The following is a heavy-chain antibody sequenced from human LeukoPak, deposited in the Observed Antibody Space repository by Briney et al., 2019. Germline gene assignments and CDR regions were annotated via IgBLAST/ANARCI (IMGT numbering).Heavy chain of an antibody. CDR2: IYLGDSDT. J-gene: IGHJ4*02. V-gene: IGHV5-51*01. Sequence: GESLKISCKGSGYSFATYWIGWVRQTPGKGLEWMGIIYLGDSDTRYSPSFQGQVTISADRSINTAYLQWSSLKASDTAMYCCARHQIVGATRSPFDYWGQGTLVTVSS. D-gene: IGHD1-26*01. CDR3: ARHQIVGATRSPFDY. CDR1: GYSFATYW.